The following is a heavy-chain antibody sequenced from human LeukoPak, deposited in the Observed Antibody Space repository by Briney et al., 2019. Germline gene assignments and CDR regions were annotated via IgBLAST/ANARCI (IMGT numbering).Heavy chain of an antibody. CDR2: FDPEDGET. V-gene: IGHV1-24*01. CDR1: GYTLTELS. J-gene: IGHJ5*02. CDR3: VALRKNWFDP. Sequence: ASVKVSCKVSGYTLTELSMHWVRQAPGKGLEWMGGFDPEDGETIYAQKFQGRVTMTEDTSADTAYMELGSLRSEDTAVYYCVALRKNWFDPWGQGTLVTVSS.